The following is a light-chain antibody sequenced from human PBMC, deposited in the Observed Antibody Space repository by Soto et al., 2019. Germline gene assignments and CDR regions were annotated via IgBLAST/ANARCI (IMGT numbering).Light chain of an antibody. CDR3: QPYESYSPPT. CDR1: QSIRSW. J-gene: IGKJ4*01. CDR2: DAY. V-gene: IGKV1-5*01. Sequence: DIQMTQYPSILYASVGDRVTITCRASQSIRSWLAWYQQKPGKAPKLLIYDAYSLESGVPSRFSGRRSGTAFTLSIAGLHPENFGPYYCQPYESYSPPTFGGGPKVDFK.